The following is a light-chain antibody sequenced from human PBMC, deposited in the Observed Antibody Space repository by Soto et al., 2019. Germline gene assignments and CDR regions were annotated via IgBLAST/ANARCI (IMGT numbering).Light chain of an antibody. CDR3: SSFTGTNNLYV. Sequence: QSALTQPPSASGSPGQSVTISCTGTSSDIGGCNYVSWYQQHPGKAPKLMIYEVTKRPSGVPDRFSASRSGNTASLTVSGLQSEDEADYYCSSFTGTNNLYVFGTGTKVTVL. CDR2: EVT. J-gene: IGLJ1*01. V-gene: IGLV2-8*01. CDR1: SSDIGGCNY.